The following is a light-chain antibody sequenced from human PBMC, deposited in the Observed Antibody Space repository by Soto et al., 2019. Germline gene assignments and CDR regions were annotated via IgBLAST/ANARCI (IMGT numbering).Light chain of an antibody. CDR1: SSNIGAGYE. J-gene: IGLJ1*01. CDR2: GDN. V-gene: IGLV1-40*01. CDR3: QSYDISLHNYV. Sequence: QSVLTQPPSVSGAPGQRVTISCIGGSSNIGAGYEVHWYQQLPGTVPKLLIYGDNNRPSGVPDRFSGSKSGTSASLAITRLQAEDEADYYCQSYDISLHNYVFGTGTKVTVL.